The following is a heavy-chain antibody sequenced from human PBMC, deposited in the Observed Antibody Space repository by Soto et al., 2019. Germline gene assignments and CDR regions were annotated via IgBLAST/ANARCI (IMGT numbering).Heavy chain of an antibody. CDR3: AKEGEAAGILDYYYYMDV. Sequence: PGGSLRLSCAASGFTFSSYGMHWVRQAPGKGLEWVAVISYDGSNKYYADSVKGRFTISRDNSKNTLYLQMNSLRAEDTAVYYCAKEGEAAGILDYYYYMDVWGKGTTVTVSS. D-gene: IGHD6-13*01. CDR2: ISYDGSNK. V-gene: IGHV3-30*18. CDR1: GFTFSSYG. J-gene: IGHJ6*03.